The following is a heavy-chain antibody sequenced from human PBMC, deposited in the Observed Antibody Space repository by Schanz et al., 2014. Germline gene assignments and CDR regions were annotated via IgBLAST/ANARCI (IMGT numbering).Heavy chain of an antibody. CDR2: INPDSGGT. J-gene: IGHJ6*02. CDR3: AREKYYDGSGSSIFYYYGMDV. CDR1: GYTLTAYY. V-gene: IGHV1-2*02. D-gene: IGHD3-10*01. Sequence: QVQLVQSGAEVKKPGASVKVSCKASGYTLTAYYMHWVRQAPGQGLEWMGWINPDSGGTNYPQRFQGRVTMTRDTSINTAYMELSRLGSDDTAVYYCAREKYYDGSGSSIFYYYGMDVWGQGTTVTVSS.